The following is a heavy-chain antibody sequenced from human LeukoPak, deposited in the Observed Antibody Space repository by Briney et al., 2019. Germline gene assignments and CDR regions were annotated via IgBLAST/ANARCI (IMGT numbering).Heavy chain of an antibody. J-gene: IGHJ4*02. CDR3: ARGPAGDPFDH. Sequence: GGSLRLSCAASGFTFRSYDMNWVRQAPGKGVEWVSFIGSSGSPIYYADSVKGRFTTSRDNAKNSLYLQMSSLRVEDTAVYYCARGPAGDPFDHWGQGTLVTVSS. CDR2: IGSSGSPI. CDR1: GFTFRSYD. V-gene: IGHV3-48*03. D-gene: IGHD3-16*01.